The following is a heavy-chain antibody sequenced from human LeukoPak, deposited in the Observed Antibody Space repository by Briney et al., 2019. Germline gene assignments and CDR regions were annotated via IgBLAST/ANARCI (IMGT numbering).Heavy chain of an antibody. D-gene: IGHD6-6*01. CDR3: ARHRLVQDWFDP. CDR2: IIPIFGTA. V-gene: IGHV1-69*06. J-gene: IGHJ5*02. Sequence: EASVKVSCKASGGTFSSYAISWVRQAPGQGLEWMGGIIPIFGTANYAQKFQGRVTITADKSTSTAYMELSSLRSEDTAVYYCARHRLVQDWFDPWGQGTLVTVSS. CDR1: GGTFSSYA.